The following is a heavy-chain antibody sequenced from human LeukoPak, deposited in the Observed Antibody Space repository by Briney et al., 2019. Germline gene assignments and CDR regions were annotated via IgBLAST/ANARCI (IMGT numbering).Heavy chain of an antibody. CDR2: TSGSGGST. J-gene: IGHJ5*02. V-gene: IGHV3-23*01. Sequence: GGSLRLSCAASGFSFSSYAMSWVRQASEKGLEWVSATSGSGGSTYYADPVKGRFTVSRDNSKNTLYLQMNSLIAEDTAVYYWSRFQVAYYDPSGFDAWGQGSLVSVSS. CDR3: SRFQVAYYDPSGFDA. D-gene: IGHD3-3*01. CDR1: GFSFSSYA.